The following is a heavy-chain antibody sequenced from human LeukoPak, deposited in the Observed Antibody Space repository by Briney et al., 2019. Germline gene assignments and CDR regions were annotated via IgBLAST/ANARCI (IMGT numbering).Heavy chain of an antibody. Sequence: PSETLSLTCTVSGGAITDSNYYWGWIRQPPGEGLEWIGNIYYNGKTFYNESVKSRVTISVDTSKNQFSLKLSSVTAADTALFYCARYSGSHYAFGIWGQGTMVTVSS. D-gene: IGHD1-26*01. CDR1: GGAITDSNYY. V-gene: IGHV4-39*01. CDR3: ARYSGSHYAFGI. J-gene: IGHJ3*02. CDR2: IYYNGKT.